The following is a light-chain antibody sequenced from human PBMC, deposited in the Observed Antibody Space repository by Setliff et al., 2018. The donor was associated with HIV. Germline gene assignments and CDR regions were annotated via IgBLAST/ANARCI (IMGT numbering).Light chain of an antibody. J-gene: IGLJ1*01. Sequence: QSVLPQPASVSGSPGQSINISCTGSSSDVGSPLSSVSWYQQNPGKAPKLMIYDVSKRPSGVSNRFSGSKSGNTASLTISGLQAEDEADYYCCSYAGGTTPYVFGTGTKVTVL. CDR3: CSYAGGTTPYV. CDR1: SSDVGSPLSS. V-gene: IGLV2-23*02. CDR2: DVS.